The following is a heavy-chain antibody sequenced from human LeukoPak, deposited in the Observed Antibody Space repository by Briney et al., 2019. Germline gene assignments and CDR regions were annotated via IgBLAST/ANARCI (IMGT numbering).Heavy chain of an antibody. V-gene: IGHV3-21*01. CDR1: GFTFSSYS. CDR2: ISSSGSFI. Sequence: GGSLRLSCAASGFTFSSYSMNWVRQAPGKGLEWVSSISSSGSFIYYADSLRGRFTISRDNAKNSLYLQMNSLRAEDTAVYYCAREGLCSGGSCPLDYWGKGTLVTVSS. D-gene: IGHD2-15*01. J-gene: IGHJ4*02. CDR3: AREGLCSGGSCPLDY.